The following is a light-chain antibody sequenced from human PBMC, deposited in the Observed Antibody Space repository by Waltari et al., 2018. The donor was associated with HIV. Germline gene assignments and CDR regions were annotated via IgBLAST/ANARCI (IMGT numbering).Light chain of an antibody. Sequence: QSVLAQPPSASGTPGQRVTISCSGSTSNIGGNTVSWYQQLPGTAPKLLIYGNNERSSGVPDRLSGSTSGTSASLVISGLQSEDEADYYCAAWDDSLKGGAFGTGTKVTVL. CDR3: AAWDDSLKGGA. V-gene: IGLV1-44*01. CDR2: GNN. CDR1: TSNIGGNT. J-gene: IGLJ1*01.